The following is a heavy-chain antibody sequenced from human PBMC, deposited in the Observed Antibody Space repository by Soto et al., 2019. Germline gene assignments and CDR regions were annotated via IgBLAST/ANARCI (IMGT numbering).Heavy chain of an antibody. D-gene: IGHD5-12*01. V-gene: IGHV6-1*01. CDR2: TYFRSKWYN. Sequence: SQTLSLTFAISGASVSSNTASWNCIRQSPSRGLEWLGRTYFRSKWYNDYAVSVKSRIIINPDTSNNQFSLQMNSVTPEDTAVYFCAKGDNLGPKTGYAFDPWGQGIMVTVSA. J-gene: IGHJ5*02. CDR3: AKGDNLGPKTGYAFDP. CDR1: GASVSSNTAS.